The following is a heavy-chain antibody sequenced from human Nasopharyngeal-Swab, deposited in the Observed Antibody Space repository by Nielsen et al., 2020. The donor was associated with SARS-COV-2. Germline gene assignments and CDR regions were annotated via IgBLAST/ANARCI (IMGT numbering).Heavy chain of an antibody. Sequence: GESLKISCAASGFTFSSYAMSCVRQAPGKGLEWVSSISSSSSYIYYADSVKGRFTISRDNAKNSLYLQMNSLRAQDTAVYYCARDREVSITIFGVVNDPYYYYGMDVWGQGTTVTVSS. V-gene: IGHV3-21*01. D-gene: IGHD3-3*01. J-gene: IGHJ6*02. CDR3: ARDREVSITIFGVVNDPYYYYGMDV. CDR2: ISSSSSYI. CDR1: GFTFSSYA.